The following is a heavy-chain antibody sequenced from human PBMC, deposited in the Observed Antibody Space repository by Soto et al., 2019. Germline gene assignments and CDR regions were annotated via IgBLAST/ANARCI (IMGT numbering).Heavy chain of an antibody. Sequence: SETLSLTCSVSGGSINSSSYFWGWVRQPPGKGLEWIGSIYYSGSTYYNPSLRSRVTISVDTSKNQFSLKLSSVTAADTAVFYCARHYSSGSRNWFDPRGKGTLVTVSS. CDR2: IYYSGST. J-gene: IGHJ5*02. V-gene: IGHV4-39*01. CDR3: ARHYSSGSRNWFDP. D-gene: IGHD6-19*01. CDR1: GGSINSSSYF.